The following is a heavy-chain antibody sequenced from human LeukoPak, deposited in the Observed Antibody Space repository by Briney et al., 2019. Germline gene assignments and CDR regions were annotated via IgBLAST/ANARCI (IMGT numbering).Heavy chain of an antibody. V-gene: IGHV3-33*01. D-gene: IGHD3-10*01. CDR1: GFTFSSYG. Sequence: PGGSLRLSCAASGFTFSSYGMHWVRQAPGKGLEWVAVIWHDGSNKYYADSVKGRFTISRDNSKNTLYLQMNSLRAEDTAVYYCARAMGRPYYSTDYWGQGTLVTVSS. CDR3: ARAMGRPYYSTDY. J-gene: IGHJ4*02. CDR2: IWHDGSNK.